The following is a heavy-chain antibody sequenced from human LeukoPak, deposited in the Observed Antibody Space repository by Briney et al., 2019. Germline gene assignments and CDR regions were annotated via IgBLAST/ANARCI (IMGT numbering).Heavy chain of an antibody. CDR3: ARARQQLVPEVHFGY. V-gene: IGHV1-8*01. CDR2: MNPNSGNT. J-gene: IGHJ4*02. CDR1: GYTFTSYD. D-gene: IGHD6-13*01. Sequence: ASVKVSCKASGYTFTSYDINWVRQATGQGLEWMGWMNPNSGNTGYAQKFQGRVTMTRNTSISTAYMELSSLRSEDTPVYYCARARQQLVPEVHFGYWGQGTLVTVSS.